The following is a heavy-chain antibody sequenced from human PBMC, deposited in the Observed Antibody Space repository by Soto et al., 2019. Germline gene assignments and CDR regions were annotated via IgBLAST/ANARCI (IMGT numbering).Heavy chain of an antibody. J-gene: IGHJ6*02. CDR2: INPSGDGT. CDR1: GYTCNAFF. V-gene: IGHV1-46*02. CDR3: ARVALGYDYADV. Sequence: ASVKVSCKAFGYTCNAFFMHWLRQAPGQGLEWMGVINPSGDGTSYAQKFQGRVTMTRDTSTSTVYMELSSLRSEDTAVYYCARVALGYDYADVWGQGTTVTVSS. D-gene: IGHD4-17*01.